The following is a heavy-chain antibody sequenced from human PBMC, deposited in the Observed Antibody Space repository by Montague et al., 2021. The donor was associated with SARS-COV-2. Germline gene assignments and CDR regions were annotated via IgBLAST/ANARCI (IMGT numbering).Heavy chain of an antibody. CDR1: SGSSSEFY. V-gene: IGHV4-34*01. D-gene: IGHD3-3*01. CDR3: ARGQVSISGVLIFIPTAGHLDG. CDR2: INYTGTS. Sequence: SETLSLTCAVYSGSSSEFYWTWIRQSPGKGLEWIGEINYTGTSTYNPSLKGRVTLSIDTSKNHFSLKLHSVTPADTGVYYCARGQVSISGVLIFIPTAGHLDGWGQGTSVTVSS. J-gene: IGHJ3*01.